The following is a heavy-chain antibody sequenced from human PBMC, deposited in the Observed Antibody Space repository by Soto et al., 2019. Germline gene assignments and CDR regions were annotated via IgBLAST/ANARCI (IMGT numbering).Heavy chain of an antibody. V-gene: IGHV1-3*05. J-gene: IGHJ5*02. CDR1: GYTFTSYA. CDR3: ARDRQQLNWFDP. D-gene: IGHD6-13*01. CDR2: INAGNGNT. Sequence: QVQLVQSGAEEKKPGASVKVSCKASGYTFTSYAMHWVRQAPGQRLEWMGWINAGNGNTKYSQKFQGRVTITRYTSASTAYRELSSLRSEDTAVYYCARDRQQLNWFDPWGQGTLVTVSS.